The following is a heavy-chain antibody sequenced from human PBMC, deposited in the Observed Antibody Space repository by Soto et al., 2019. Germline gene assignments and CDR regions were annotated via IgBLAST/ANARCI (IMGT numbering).Heavy chain of an antibody. D-gene: IGHD5-12*01. J-gene: IGHJ3*02. CDR1: GYTFTRSG. V-gene: IGHV1-69*04. CDR3: ATPWILSPDAFDI. CDR2: IITNLGIA. Sequence: SVKVSCKASGYTFTRSGISWVRQAPGQGLEWMGRIITNLGIANYAQKFQGRVTITADKSTSTAYMELSSLRSEDTAVYYCATPWILSPDAFDIWGQGTMVTVS.